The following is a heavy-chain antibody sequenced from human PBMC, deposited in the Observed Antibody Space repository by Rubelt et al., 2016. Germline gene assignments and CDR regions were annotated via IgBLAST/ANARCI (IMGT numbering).Heavy chain of an antibody. CDR1: GYTFTGYY. J-gene: IGHJ6*03. Sequence: QVQLVQSGAEVKKPGASVKVSCKASGYTFTGYYMHWVRQAPGQGLEWMGWINTNTGNPTYAQGFTGRFVFSLDTSVSTAFLQICSLKAEDTAVYYCARDGSDFWSGYLPYQNDYYMDVWGKGTTVTVSS. V-gene: IGHV7-4-1*01. CDR3: ARDGSDFWSGYLPYQNDYYMDV. D-gene: IGHD3-3*01. CDR2: INTNTGNP.